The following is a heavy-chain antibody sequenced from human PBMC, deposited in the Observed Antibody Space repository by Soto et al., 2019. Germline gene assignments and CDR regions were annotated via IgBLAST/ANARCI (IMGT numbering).Heavy chain of an antibody. CDR2: ISSSSSTI. CDR3: ANDLHVDIVATSIYYYGMDV. V-gene: IGHV3-48*02. D-gene: IGHD5-12*01. Sequence: GGSLRLSCAASGFTFSSYSMNWVRQAPGKGLEWVSYISSSSSTIYYADSVKGRFTISRDNAKNSLYLQMNSLRDEDTAVYYCANDLHVDIVATSIYYYGMDVWGQGTTLTVSS. CDR1: GFTFSSYS. J-gene: IGHJ6*02.